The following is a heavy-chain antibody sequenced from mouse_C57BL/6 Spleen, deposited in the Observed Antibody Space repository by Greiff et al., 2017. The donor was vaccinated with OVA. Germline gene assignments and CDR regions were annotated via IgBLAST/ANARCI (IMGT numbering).Heavy chain of an antibody. D-gene: IGHD1-1*01. CDR1: GYTFTSYW. J-gene: IGHJ1*03. V-gene: IGHV1-50*01. CDR3: ARFGGSSYWYFDV. CDR2: IDPSDSYT. Sequence: VQLQQPGAELVKPGASVKLSCKASGYTFTSYWMQWVKQRPGQGLEWIGEIDPSDSYTNYNQKLKGKATLTVDTSSSTAYMQLSSLTSEDSAVYYCARFGGSSYWYFDVWGTGTTVTVSS.